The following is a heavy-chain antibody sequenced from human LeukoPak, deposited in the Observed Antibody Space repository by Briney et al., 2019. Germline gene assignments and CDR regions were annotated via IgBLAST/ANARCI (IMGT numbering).Heavy chain of an antibody. CDR3: ARDTWGDYGDYGDY. J-gene: IGHJ4*02. CDR1: GGTFSSYA. D-gene: IGHD4-17*01. CDR2: IIPIFGTA. Sequence: SVKVSCKASGGTFSSYAISWVRQAPGQGLEWMGGIIPIFGTANYAQKFQGRVTITTDESTSTAYMELSSLRSEDTAVYYCARDTWGDYGDYGDYWGQGTLVTVSS. V-gene: IGHV1-69*05.